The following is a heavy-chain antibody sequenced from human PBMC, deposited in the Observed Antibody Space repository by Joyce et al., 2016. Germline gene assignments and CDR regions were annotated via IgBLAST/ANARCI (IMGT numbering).Heavy chain of an antibody. D-gene: IGHD3/OR15-3a*01. CDR1: GFTFSDSA. CDR3: AKELDDVGTGSALDD. V-gene: IGHV3-30*18. J-gene: IGHJ4*02. Sequence: QVQLVESGGGVVQPGGSLRLSCAAAGFTFSDSAMYWVRQAPGKGVGWVAVVSFDGGNKYYSDSVKGKFTISRDNSKTTLYLQMNSLRPEDTAVYYCAKELDDVGTGSALDDWGQGNLVTVSS. CDR2: VSFDGGNK.